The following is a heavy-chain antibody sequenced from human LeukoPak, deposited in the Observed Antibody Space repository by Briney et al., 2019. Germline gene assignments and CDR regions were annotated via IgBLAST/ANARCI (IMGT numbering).Heavy chain of an antibody. CDR3: ARVGSYYGSGSFDY. Sequence: SETLSLTCTVSGGSISSYYWSWIRQPPGKGLEWSGYIYYSGSTNYNPSLKSRVTISVDTSKNQFSLKLSSVTAADTAVYYCARVGSYYGSGSFDYWGQGTLVTVSS. CDR1: GGSISSYY. J-gene: IGHJ4*02. D-gene: IGHD3-10*01. V-gene: IGHV4-59*01. CDR2: IYYSGST.